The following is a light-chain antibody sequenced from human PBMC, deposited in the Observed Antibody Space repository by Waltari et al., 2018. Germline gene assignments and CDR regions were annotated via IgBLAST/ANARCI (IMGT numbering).Light chain of an antibody. CDR3: ATWDDSLNGL. J-gene: IGLJ2*01. CDR1: SSNIGSKS. Sequence: QSVLTQPPSASGNPGQTVSISCSGSSSNIGSKSVNWYQQVPGTAPKLLIYSNNQRPSGVPDRFSGSKSGTSASLAISGLQSEDEAYYYCATWDDSLNGLFGGGTKLTVL. CDR2: SNN. V-gene: IGLV1-44*01.